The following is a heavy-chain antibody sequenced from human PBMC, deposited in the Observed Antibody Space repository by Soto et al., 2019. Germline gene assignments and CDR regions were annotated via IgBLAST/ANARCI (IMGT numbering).Heavy chain of an antibody. CDR3: ARGRGYSGPTLNFDP. J-gene: IGHJ5*02. V-gene: IGHV4-30-2*01. CDR1: GGSISSGGYS. D-gene: IGHD5-12*01. CDR2: IYHSGST. Sequence: PSETLSLTCAVSGGSISSGGYSWSWIRQPPGKGLEWIWYIYHSGSTYYNPSLKSRVTISVDRSKNQFSLKLSSVTAADTAVYYCARGRGYSGPTLNFDPWGQGTLVTVSS.